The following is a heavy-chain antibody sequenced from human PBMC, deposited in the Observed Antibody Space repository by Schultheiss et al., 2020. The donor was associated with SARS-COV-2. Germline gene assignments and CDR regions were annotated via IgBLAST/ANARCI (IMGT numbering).Heavy chain of an antibody. CDR3: ARYDSSSVYYYYGMDV. Sequence: SVKVSCKASGYTFTGYYMHWVRQAPGQGLEWMGGIIPIFGTANYAQKFQGRVTITADESTSTAYMELSSLRSEDTAVYYCARYDSSSVYYYYGMDVWGQGTTVTVSS. CDR2: IIPIFGTA. J-gene: IGHJ6*02. CDR1: GYTFTGYY. D-gene: IGHD3-22*01. V-gene: IGHV1-69*13.